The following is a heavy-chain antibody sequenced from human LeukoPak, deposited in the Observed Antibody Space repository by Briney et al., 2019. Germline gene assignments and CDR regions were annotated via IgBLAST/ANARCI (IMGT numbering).Heavy chain of an antibody. CDR3: ARDTYYYDSSLDDAFDI. CDR2: ISAYNGNT. J-gene: IGHJ3*02. V-gene: IGHV1-18*01. D-gene: IGHD3-22*01. CDR1: GYTFTSYG. Sequence: ASVKVSCKASGYTFTSYGISWVRQAPGQGLEWMGWISAYNGNTSYAQKLQGRVTMTTDTSTSTAYMELRSLRSDDTAVYYCARDTYYYDSSLDDAFDIWGQGTMVTVSS.